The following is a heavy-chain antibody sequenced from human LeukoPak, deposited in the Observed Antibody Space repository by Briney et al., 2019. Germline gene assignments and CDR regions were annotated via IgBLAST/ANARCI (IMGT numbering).Heavy chain of an antibody. CDR2: IYYDGST. Sequence: GGSLGLSCAASGFIVSSNYINWVRQAPGKGLEWVSVIYYDGSTYYADSVKGRFTISRDNSKNTVYLQMNSLRAEDTAVYYCARGRRYCTSTSCYVGYWGQGTLVTVSS. J-gene: IGHJ4*02. D-gene: IGHD2-2*01. CDR3: ARGRRYCTSTSCYVGY. V-gene: IGHV3-53*01. CDR1: GFIVSSNY.